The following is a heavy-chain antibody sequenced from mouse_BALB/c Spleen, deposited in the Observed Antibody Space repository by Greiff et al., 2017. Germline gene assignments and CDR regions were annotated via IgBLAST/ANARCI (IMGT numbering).Heavy chain of an antibody. V-gene: IGHV5-6*01. Sequence: EVKLVESGGDLVKPGGSLKLSCAASGFTFSSYGMSWVRQTPDKRLEWVATISSGGSYTYYPDSVKGRFTISRDNAKNTLYLQMSSLKSEDTAMYYCASNWDWFAYWGQGTLVTVSA. D-gene: IGHD4-1*01. CDR3: ASNWDWFAY. CDR2: ISSGGSYT. CDR1: GFTFSSYG. J-gene: IGHJ3*01.